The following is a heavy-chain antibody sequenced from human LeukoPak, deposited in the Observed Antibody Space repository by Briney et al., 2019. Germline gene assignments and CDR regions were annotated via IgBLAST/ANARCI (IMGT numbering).Heavy chain of an antibody. CDR1: GYTFTSYG. V-gene: IGHV1-18*01. Sequence: ASVKVSCKASGYTFTSYGISWVRQAPGQGLEWMGWISAYNGNTNYAQKLQGRVTMTTDTSTSTAYMELRSLRSDDTAVYYCAREFRQQLVGPYYYYMDVWGKGTTVTVSS. J-gene: IGHJ6*03. CDR2: ISAYNGNT. D-gene: IGHD6-13*01. CDR3: AREFRQQLVGPYYYYMDV.